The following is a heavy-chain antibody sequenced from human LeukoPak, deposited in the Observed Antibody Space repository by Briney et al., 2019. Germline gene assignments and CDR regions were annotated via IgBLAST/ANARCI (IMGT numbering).Heavy chain of an antibody. Sequence: GGSLRLSWAASGFTFSSYEMNWVRQAPGKGLEWVSYISSSGSTIYYADSVKGRFTISRDNAKNSLHLQMNSLRAEDTAVYYCASVLVVVPAAISYYYYGMDVWGQGTTVTVSS. D-gene: IGHD2-2*01. CDR3: ASVLVVVPAAISYYYYGMDV. J-gene: IGHJ6*02. CDR2: ISSSGSTI. CDR1: GFTFSSYE. V-gene: IGHV3-48*03.